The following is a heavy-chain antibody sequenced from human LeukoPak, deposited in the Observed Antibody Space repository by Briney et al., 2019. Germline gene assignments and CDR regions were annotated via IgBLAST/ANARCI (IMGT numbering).Heavy chain of an antibody. D-gene: IGHD5-12*01. V-gene: IGHV4-39*07. Sequence: SETLSLTCTVSGGSISSSSYYWGWIRQPPGKGLEWIGSIHYSGSTNYNPSLKSRVTISVDTSKNQFSLKLSSVTAADTAVYYCAKEDLRGYSGSNYGDWGQGTLVTVSS. J-gene: IGHJ4*02. CDR1: GGSISSSSYY. CDR2: IHYSGST. CDR3: AKEDLRGYSGSNYGD.